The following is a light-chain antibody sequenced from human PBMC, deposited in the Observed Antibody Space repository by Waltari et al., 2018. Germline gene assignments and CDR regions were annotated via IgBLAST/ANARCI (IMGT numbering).Light chain of an antibody. CDR2: DVT. CDR1: SSDVGGYDD. Sequence: QSALTQPASVSGSPGQSITISCTGTSSDVGGYDDVSWYQQHPDKAPKLIIYDVTNRPPGVSNRFSGSKSGNTASLTISGLQAEDETYYYCSSYTSSATLVFGGGTKLTVL. CDR3: SSYTSSATLV. J-gene: IGLJ3*02. V-gene: IGLV2-14*01.